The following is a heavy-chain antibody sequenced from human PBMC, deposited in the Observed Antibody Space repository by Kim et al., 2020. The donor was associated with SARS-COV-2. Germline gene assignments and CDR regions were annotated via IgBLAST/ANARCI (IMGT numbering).Heavy chain of an antibody. CDR1: GYSFTSYW. CDR3: ARGNDYYGSGSWGPGWFDP. D-gene: IGHD3-10*01. V-gene: IGHV5-51*01. Sequence: GESLKISCKGSGYSFTSYWIGWVRQMPGKGLEWMGIIYPGDSDTRYSPSFQGQVTISADKSISTAYLQWSSLKASDTAMYYCARGNDYYGSGSWGPGWFDPWGQGTLVTVSS. CDR2: IYPGDSDT. J-gene: IGHJ5*02.